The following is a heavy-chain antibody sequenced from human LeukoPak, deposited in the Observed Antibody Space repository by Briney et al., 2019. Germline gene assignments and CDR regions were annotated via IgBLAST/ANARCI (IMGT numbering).Heavy chain of an antibody. CDR3: TRGPIQLWLYHGMDV. CDR1: GFTFGDHA. J-gene: IGHJ6*02. D-gene: IGHD5-18*01. V-gene: IGHV3-49*04. CDR2: IRSRTYGGTT. Sequence: GGSLRLSCTVSGFTFGDHAMSWVRQAPGKGLEWVGFIRSRTYGGTTEYAASVKGRFIISRDDSTSIAYLQMNSLKTEDTAVYYCTRGPIQLWLYHGMDVWGQGTTVTVSS.